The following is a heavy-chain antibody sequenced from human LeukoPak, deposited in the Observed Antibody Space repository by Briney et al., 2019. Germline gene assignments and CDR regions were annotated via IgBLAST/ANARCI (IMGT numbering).Heavy chain of an antibody. J-gene: IGHJ6*01. Sequence: GGSLRLSCAASGFTFSTFWMNWVRQAPGKGLVWVSHIKNDGSSTTYADSVKGRFTISRDNAKNTLYLQMNSLRAEDTAVYYVVSVSYGMKVWGRGTTVTVAS. V-gene: IGHV3-74*01. CDR1: GFTFSTFW. CDR2: IKNDGSST. CDR3: VSVSYGMKV. D-gene: IGHD4-23*01.